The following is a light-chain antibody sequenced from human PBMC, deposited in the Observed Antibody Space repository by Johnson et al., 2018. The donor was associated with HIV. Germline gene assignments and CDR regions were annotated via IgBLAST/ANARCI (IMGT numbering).Light chain of an antibody. CDR1: SSKIGNNY. CDR3: GTWDSSLSAGGV. V-gene: IGLV1-51*02. J-gene: IGLJ1*01. CDR2: ENN. Sequence: QSVLTQPPSVSAAPGQKVTISCSGSSSKIGNNYVSWYQQLPGTATKLLIYENNKRPSGIPDRFSGSKSGTSATLDITGLQTGDEADYYCGTWDSSLSAGGVFGTGTKVTVL.